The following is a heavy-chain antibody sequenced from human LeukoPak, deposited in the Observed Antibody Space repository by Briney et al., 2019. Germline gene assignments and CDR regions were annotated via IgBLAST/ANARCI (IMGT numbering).Heavy chain of an antibody. D-gene: IGHD1-26*01. CDR1: GFTFSSYW. V-gene: IGHV3-30*18. CDR3: AKGGKWDVTPFDY. Sequence: PGGSLRLSCAASGFTFSSYWMHWVRQVPGKGLEWVAVISYDGSNKYYADSVKGRFTISRDNSKNTLYLQVNSLRAEDTAVYYCAKGGKWDVTPFDYWGQGTLVTVSS. CDR2: ISYDGSNK. J-gene: IGHJ4*02.